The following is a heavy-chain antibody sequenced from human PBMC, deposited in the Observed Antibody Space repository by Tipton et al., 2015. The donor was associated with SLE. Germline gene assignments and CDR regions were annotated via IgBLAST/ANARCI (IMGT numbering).Heavy chain of an antibody. D-gene: IGHD3-10*01. CDR3: AKGYGSGSYLPGY. CDR1: GFTFSSYA. V-gene: IGHV3-23*01. Sequence: GSLRLSCAASGFTFSSYAMCWVRQAPGKGLEWVSAISGSGGSTYYADSVKGRFTISRDNSKNTLYLQMNSLRAEDTAVYYCAKGYGSGSYLPGYWGQGTLVTVSS. J-gene: IGHJ4*02. CDR2: ISGSGGST.